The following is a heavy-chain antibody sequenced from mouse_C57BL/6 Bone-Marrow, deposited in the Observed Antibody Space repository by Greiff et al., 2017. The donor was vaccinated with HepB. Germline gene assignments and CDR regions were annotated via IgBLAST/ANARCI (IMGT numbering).Heavy chain of an antibody. CDR3: TTPAVVGDYAMDY. D-gene: IGHD1-1*01. J-gene: IGHJ4*01. CDR1: GFNIKDDY. CDR2: IDPENGDT. Sequence: EVQLQQSGAELVRPGASVKLSCTASGFNIKDDYMHWVKQRPEQGLEWIGWIDPENGDTEYASKFQGKATITADTSSNTAYLQLSSLTSEDTAVYYCTTPAVVGDYAMDYWGQGTSVTVSS. V-gene: IGHV14-4*01.